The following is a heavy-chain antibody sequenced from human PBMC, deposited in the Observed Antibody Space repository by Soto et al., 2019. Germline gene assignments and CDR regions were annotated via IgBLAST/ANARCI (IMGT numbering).Heavy chain of an antibody. CDR1: GGSITNGSYY. Sequence: QLQLQESGPGLVKPSETLSLTCTVSGGSITNGSYYWGWIRQPPGKGLEWIGSIYYSGGTYYNPSLKSRVTISVDTSKNQFSLKLSSVTAADTAVYYCASIPAYSSGWYSRYWGQGTLVTVSS. V-gene: IGHV4-39*01. J-gene: IGHJ4*02. D-gene: IGHD6-19*01. CDR3: ASIPAYSSGWYSRY. CDR2: IYYSGGT.